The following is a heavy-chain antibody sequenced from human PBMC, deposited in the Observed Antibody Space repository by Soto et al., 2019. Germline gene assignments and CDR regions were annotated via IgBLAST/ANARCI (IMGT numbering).Heavy chain of an antibody. V-gene: IGHV1-2*02. CDR1: GYPVTAYY. J-gene: IGHJ3*02. CDR3: ARGGGVGVAGSAAFDM. D-gene: IGHD3-3*01. CDR2: INPATGAA. Sequence: QLHLVQSGAVVKKPGASVTVSCSASGYPVTAYYMHWVRQAPGRGLEWMGGINPATGAAKYTQTFQGGVTMSRDTSKSTVFMELRGLTSVDTAVLYVARGGGVGVAGSAAFDMWGQGTLVTVSS.